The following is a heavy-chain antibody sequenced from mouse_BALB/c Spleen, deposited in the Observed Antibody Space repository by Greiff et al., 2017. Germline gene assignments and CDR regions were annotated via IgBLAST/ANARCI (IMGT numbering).Heavy chain of an antibody. V-gene: IGHV2-6-5*01. D-gene: IGHD1-1*01. Sequence: VKLVESGPGLVAPSQSLSITCTVSGFSLTDYGVRWVRQPPGKGLEWLGVIWGGGSTYYNSALKSRLSISKDNSKSQVFLKMNSLQTDDTAMYYMSKRAVYEWYAMDYWGQGTSVTVSS. CDR3: SKRAVYEWYAMDY. J-gene: IGHJ4*01. CDR2: IWGGGST. CDR1: GFSLTDYG.